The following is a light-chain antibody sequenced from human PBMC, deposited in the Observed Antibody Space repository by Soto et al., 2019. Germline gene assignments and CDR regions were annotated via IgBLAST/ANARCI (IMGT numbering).Light chain of an antibody. CDR2: EVS. CDR3: SSSTSSSSLAYV. CDR1: SSDVGGYNY. J-gene: IGLJ1*01. V-gene: IGLV2-14*01. Sequence: QSALTQPASVSGSPGQSITISCTGTSSDVGGYNYVSWYQQHPGKAPKLMIYEVSNRPSGVSNRFSGSKSGNTASLTISGLQAEDEADYYCSSSTSSSSLAYVFGPGTKVTVL.